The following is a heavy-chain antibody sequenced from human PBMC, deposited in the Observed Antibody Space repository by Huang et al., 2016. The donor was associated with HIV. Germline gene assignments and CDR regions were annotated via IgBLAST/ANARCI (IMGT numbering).Heavy chain of an antibody. D-gene: IGHD5-18*01. Sequence: QVRLQQWGTGLLKPSETLSLTCAVYGGTFSGHYWSWVRQTPGKGLEWIGEVIPNGSTNNDPSLKSRVTISVDTSKNQFSLKLSSVGAADTAVYYCATIRYSYGSWWFDPWGQGTLVTVSS. CDR1: GGTFSGHY. CDR2: VIPNGST. J-gene: IGHJ5*02. CDR3: ATIRYSYGSWWFDP. V-gene: IGHV4-34*12.